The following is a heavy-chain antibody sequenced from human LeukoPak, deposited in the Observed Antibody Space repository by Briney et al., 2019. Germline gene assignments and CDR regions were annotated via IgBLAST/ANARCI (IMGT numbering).Heavy chain of an antibody. D-gene: IGHD3-16*01. V-gene: IGHV3-7*03. Sequence: GGSLRLSCAASGFTFSSYWMTWARQAPGKGLEWVASINHNGNVNYYVDSVKGRFTISRDNAKNSLYLQMSNLRAEDTAVYFCARGGGLDVWGQGATVTVSS. CDR2: INHNGNVN. J-gene: IGHJ6*02. CDR1: GFTFSSYW. CDR3: ARGGGLDV.